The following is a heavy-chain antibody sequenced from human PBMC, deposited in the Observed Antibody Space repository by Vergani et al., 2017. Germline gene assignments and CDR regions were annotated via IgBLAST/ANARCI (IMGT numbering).Heavy chain of an antibody. CDR3: AREESYVNNRGTCRSSSYYGMDF. J-gene: IGHJ6*02. CDR1: GYSFINYG. CDR2: VSPYNGNT. V-gene: IGHV1-18*01. D-gene: IGHD1-14*01. Sequence: QSQLVQSGDEVKKPGASVKVSCKTSGYSFINYGISWARQAPGPGLEWLGWVSPYNGNTNYGQQIQGRITMTTDTSTRTAFMQLRSPTFDATTVYYCAREESYVNNRGTCRSSSYYGMDFWGQGTKVTVAS.